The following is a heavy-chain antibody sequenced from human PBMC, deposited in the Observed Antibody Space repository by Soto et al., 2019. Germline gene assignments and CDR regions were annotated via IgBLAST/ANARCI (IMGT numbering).Heavy chain of an antibody. CDR3: AREYNWNDVRYGMDV. J-gene: IGHJ6*02. CDR1: GYTFTSYY. V-gene: IGHV1-46*01. Sequence: ASVKVSCKASGYTFTSYYMHWVRQAPGQGLEWMGIINPSGGSTSYAQKFQGRVTMTRDTSTSTVYMELSSLRSEDTAVYFCAREYNWNDVRYGMDVWGQGTTVTVSS. CDR2: INPSGGST. D-gene: IGHD1-20*01.